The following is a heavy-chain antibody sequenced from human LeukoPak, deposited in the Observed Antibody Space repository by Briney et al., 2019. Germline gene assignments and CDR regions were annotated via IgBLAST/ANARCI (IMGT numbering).Heavy chain of an antibody. V-gene: IGHV4-59*08. Sequence: SETLSLTCTVSGGSISSYYWSWIRPPPGKGLEWIGYIYYSGNTNYNPSLKSRVTISVDTSKNQFSLKLSSVTAADTAVYYCARHLYCSGGTCYSGHYYYGMDVWGQGTTVTVSS. CDR2: IYYSGNT. CDR1: GGSISSYY. D-gene: IGHD2-15*01. CDR3: ARHLYCSGGTCYSGHYYYGMDV. J-gene: IGHJ6*02.